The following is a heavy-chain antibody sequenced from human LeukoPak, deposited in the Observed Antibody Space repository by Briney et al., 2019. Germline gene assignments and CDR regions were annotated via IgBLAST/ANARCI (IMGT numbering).Heavy chain of an antibody. Sequence: GESLKISCQGSGYSFATYWISWVRQMPDKGLEWMGRIDASDSDTTYSPSFQGHVTISVDKSISTAYLQWSSLKASDTAMDYCARHKTASYDVLPCDYWGQGTLVIVSS. CDR3: ARHKTASYDVLPCDY. V-gene: IGHV5-10-1*01. J-gene: IGHJ4*02. CDR1: GYSFATYW. D-gene: IGHD3-9*01. CDR2: IDASDSDT.